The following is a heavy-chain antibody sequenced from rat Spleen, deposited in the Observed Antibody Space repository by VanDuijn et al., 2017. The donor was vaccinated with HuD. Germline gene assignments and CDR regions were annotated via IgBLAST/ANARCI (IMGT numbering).Heavy chain of an antibody. CDR1: GFSLSDYS. Sequence: EVQLKESGPGLVQPSQTLSLTCTGSGFSLSDYSVHWVRQPPGKGLEWMGAMWSGGSTEYNSALKSRLFISRDTSKSQLFLKMNSLQTEDTAIYYCTRAPGKGYVMDAWGQGTAVTVSS. D-gene: IGHD5-1*01. CDR2: MWSGGST. V-gene: IGHV2S63*01. J-gene: IGHJ4*01. CDR3: TRAPGKGYVMDA.